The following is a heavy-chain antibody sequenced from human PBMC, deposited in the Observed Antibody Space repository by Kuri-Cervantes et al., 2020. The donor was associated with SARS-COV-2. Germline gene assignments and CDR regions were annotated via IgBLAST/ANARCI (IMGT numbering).Heavy chain of an antibody. J-gene: IGHJ4*02. D-gene: IGHD2-15*01. CDR1: GFTFSSYG. Sequence: GGSLRLSCAASGFTFSSYGMHWVRQAPGKGLEWVAVISYDGSNKYYADSVKGRFTISRDNSKNTLYLQMNSLRAEDTAVYYCAKALRVVVVAATDLFDYWGQGILVTVSS. CDR3: AKALRVVVVAATDLFDY. CDR2: ISYDGSNK. V-gene: IGHV3-30*18.